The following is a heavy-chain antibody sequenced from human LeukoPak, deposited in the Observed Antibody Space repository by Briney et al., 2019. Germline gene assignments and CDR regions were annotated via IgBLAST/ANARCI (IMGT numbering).Heavy chain of an antibody. V-gene: IGHV3-21*01. D-gene: IGHD1-26*01. Sequence: GGSLRLSCAAPGFTFSNYNMNWVRQAPGKGLEWISSITSSSSYKFYADSVKGRFTISRDNAKSSLYLQMNSLRAEDTAVYYCARDPYSGAYYEGYYYYYVDVWGKGTTVTVSS. J-gene: IGHJ6*03. CDR3: ARDPYSGAYYEGYYYYYVDV. CDR1: GFTFSNYN. CDR2: ITSSSSYK.